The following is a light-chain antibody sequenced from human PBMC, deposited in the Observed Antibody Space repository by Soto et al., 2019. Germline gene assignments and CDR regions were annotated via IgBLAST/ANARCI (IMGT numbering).Light chain of an antibody. CDR1: QSVSSY. Sequence: EIVLTQSPATLSLSPGERATLSCRASQSVSSYLAWYHQKPGQAPRLLIYDASNRSTGIPARFSGSGSGTDFTLTISSLEAEDLAVYYCQQRSNWPLTFGGGTKVEIK. CDR2: DAS. V-gene: IGKV3-11*01. CDR3: QQRSNWPLT. J-gene: IGKJ4*01.